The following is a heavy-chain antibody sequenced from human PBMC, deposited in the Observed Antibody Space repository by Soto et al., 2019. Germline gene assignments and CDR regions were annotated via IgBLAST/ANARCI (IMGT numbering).Heavy chain of an antibody. CDR1: GFTFSDYY. J-gene: IGHJ6*02. Sequence: TGGSLRLSCAASGFTFSDYYMSWIRQAPGKGLEWVSNIRTSGSTINYADSVKGRFTISRDNSKNTLYLQMNSLRAEDTAVYYCAREHSSGWLHYYYYGMDVWGQGTTVTVSS. CDR3: AREHSSGWLHYYYYGMDV. D-gene: IGHD6-19*01. V-gene: IGHV3-11*04. CDR2: IRTSGSTI.